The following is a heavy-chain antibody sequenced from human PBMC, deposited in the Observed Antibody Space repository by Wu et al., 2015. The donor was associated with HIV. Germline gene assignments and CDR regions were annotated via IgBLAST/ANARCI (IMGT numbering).Heavy chain of an antibody. D-gene: IGHD6-13*01. CDR3: ARASSSWYDFDY. Sequence: QVQLVQSGAEVKKPGASVKVSCKASGYTFTDNYIHWVRQAPGQGLEWMGWINPNSGATNYARKFQGRVTMTRDTSITTAYMELSRLRSDDAAVYYCARASSSWYDFDYWGQGTLVTVSS. J-gene: IGHJ4*02. CDR1: GYTFTDNY. CDR2: INPNSGAT. V-gene: IGHV1-2*02.